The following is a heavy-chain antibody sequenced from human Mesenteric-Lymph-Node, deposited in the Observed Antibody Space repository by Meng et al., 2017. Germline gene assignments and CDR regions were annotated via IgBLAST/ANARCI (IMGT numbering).Heavy chain of an antibody. CDR1: GFSLSTSGVG. Sequence: QITLKGSGPTLVKPPQTLTLTCTFSGFSLSTSGVGVGWIRQPPGKALEWLALIYWDDDKSYNPSLKSRLTIIKDTSKNQVVLTMTNMDPVDTATYYCAHRPGGLNLFDYWGQGTLVTVSS. V-gene: IGHV2-5*02. D-gene: IGHD3-16*01. CDR3: AHRPGGLNLFDY. CDR2: IYWDDDK. J-gene: IGHJ4*02.